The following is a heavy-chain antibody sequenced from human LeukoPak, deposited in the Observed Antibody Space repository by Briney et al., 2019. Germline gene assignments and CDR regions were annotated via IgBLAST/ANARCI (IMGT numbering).Heavy chain of an antibody. V-gene: IGHV3-21*04. CDR1: GFTFSSYS. CDR2: ISSSSSYI. Sequence: PGGSLRLSCAASGFTFSSYSMNWVRQAPGKGLEWVSSISSSSSYIYYADSVKGRFTISRDNSKNTLYLQMNSLRAEDTAVYYCASSIQLWLWDLDYWGQGTLVTVSS. J-gene: IGHJ4*02. CDR3: ASSIQLWLWDLDY. D-gene: IGHD5-18*01.